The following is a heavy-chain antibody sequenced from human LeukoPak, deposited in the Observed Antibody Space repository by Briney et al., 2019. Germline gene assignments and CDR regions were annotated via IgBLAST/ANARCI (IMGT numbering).Heavy chain of an antibody. CDR1: GFTLRYYW. J-gene: IGHJ4*01. V-gene: IGHV3-74*01. CDR2: ISGDGSVT. CDR3: ARYSSSTGGASYYLDY. Sequence: PGGSLRLSCTVSGFTLRYYWMHWVRQVPGKRLVWVSRISGDGSVTNYADSVQGRFTISRDNAKNTLYLQIDSLRSEDTAVYYCARYSSSTGGASYYLDYWGHGTLVTVSS. D-gene: IGHD6-6*01.